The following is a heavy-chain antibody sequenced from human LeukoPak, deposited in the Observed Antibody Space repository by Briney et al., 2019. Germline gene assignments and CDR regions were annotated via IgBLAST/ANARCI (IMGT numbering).Heavy chain of an antibody. CDR1: GFTFSSYS. V-gene: IGHV3-21*01. Sequence: PGGSLRLSCAASGFTFSSYSMNWVRQAPGKGLEWVSSISSSSSYIYYADSVKGRFTISRDNAKNSLYLQMNSLRAEDTAVYYCARDTYYHDSSGYRGDYWGQGTLVTVSS. D-gene: IGHD3-22*01. CDR3: ARDTYYHDSSGYRGDY. CDR2: ISSSSSYI. J-gene: IGHJ4*02.